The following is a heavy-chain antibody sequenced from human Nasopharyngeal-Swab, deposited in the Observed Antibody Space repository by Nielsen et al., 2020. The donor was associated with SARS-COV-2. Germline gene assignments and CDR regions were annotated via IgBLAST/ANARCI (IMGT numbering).Heavy chain of an antibody. CDR3: ARLDSHGSEDF. CDR1: GGSVSNDYYS. Sequence: ESLKISCTVSGGSVSNDYYSWGWIRQPPGKGLEWIGQIYSTGTRQYNPSLRSRVSISIDTYRKRISLTLSSVTAADTAMYHCARLDSHGSEDFWGQGTLVTVSS. D-gene: IGHD3-10*01. V-gene: IGHV4-39*01. CDR2: IYSTGTR. J-gene: IGHJ4*02.